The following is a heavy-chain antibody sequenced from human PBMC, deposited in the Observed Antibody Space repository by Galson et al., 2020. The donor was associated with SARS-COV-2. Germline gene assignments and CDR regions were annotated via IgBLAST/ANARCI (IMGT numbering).Heavy chain of an antibody. Sequence: ASVKVSCKASGYTFTSFGISWVRQDPGQGLEWMGWISAYNGNTNYAQKLQGRVTMTTDTSTSTAYMELRSLRSDDTAVYYCASAFYYDSSGYYYDYWGQGTLVTVSS. CDR1: GYTFTSFG. J-gene: IGHJ4*02. V-gene: IGHV1-18*01. D-gene: IGHD3-22*01. CDR3: ASAFYYDSSGYYYDY. CDR2: ISAYNGNT.